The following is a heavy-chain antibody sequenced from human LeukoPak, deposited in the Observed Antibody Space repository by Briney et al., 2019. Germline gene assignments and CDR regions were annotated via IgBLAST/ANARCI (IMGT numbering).Heavy chain of an antibody. D-gene: IGHD6-13*01. Sequence: PGGSLRLSCAASGFTFSSYGMHWVRQAPGKGLEWVAVIWYDGSNKYYADSVKGRFTISRDNSKNTLYLQMNSLRAEDTAVYYCAKDRYRSSWDYFDYWGPGDLVTVSS. J-gene: IGHJ4*02. CDR3: AKDRYRSSWDYFDY. CDR1: GFTFSSYG. V-gene: IGHV3-30*02. CDR2: IWYDGSNK.